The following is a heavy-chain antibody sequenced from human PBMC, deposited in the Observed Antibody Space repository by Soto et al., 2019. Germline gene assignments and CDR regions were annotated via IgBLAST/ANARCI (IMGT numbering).Heavy chain of an antibody. D-gene: IGHD3-22*01. V-gene: IGHV1-46*01. CDR1: GYTFTSYY. Sequence: ASVKVSCKASGYTFTSYYMHWVRQAPGRGLEWMGIINPSGGSTSYAQKFQGRVTMTRDTSTSTVYMELSSLRSEDTAVYYCARDQRAMIVVVTQTLDAFDIWGQGTMVTVS. J-gene: IGHJ3*02. CDR2: INPSGGST. CDR3: ARDQRAMIVVVTQTLDAFDI.